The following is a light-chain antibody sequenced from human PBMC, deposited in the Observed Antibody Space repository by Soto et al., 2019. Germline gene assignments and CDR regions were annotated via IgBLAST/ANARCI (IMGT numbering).Light chain of an antibody. CDR2: DVS. J-gene: IGLJ2*01. Sequence: QSALTQPASVSGSPGQSITISCTGTSSDVGGYNYVSWYQQYPGKAPKVMIYDVSNRPSGVSNRFSGSKSGNMASLTISGLQAEDEADYYCSSYTSSNTLLFGGGTKVTVL. CDR3: SSYTSSNTLL. V-gene: IGLV2-14*01. CDR1: SSDVGGYNY.